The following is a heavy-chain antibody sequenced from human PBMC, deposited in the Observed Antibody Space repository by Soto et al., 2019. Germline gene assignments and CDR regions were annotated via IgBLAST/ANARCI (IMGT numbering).Heavy chain of an antibody. CDR2: ITHYNGRT. Sequence: EASVKVSCKASGYGFTSYGIAWVRQAPGQGPERMGWITHYNGRTNYEQNVKGRVVMTTDISTNTVYLELRSLTSDDTAMYYCGRCRTDSYAMDVWAQGTTVTVSS. D-gene: IGHD2-8*02. J-gene: IGHJ6*02. CDR1: GYGFTSYG. CDR3: GRCRTDSYAMDV. V-gene: IGHV1-18*01.